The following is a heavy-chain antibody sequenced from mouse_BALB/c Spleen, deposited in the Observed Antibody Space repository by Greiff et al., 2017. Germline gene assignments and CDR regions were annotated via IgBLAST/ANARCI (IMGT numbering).Heavy chain of an antibody. CDR2: IWGDGST. V-gene: IGHV2-6-7*01. Sequence: VQVVESGPGLVAPSQSLSITCTVSGFSLTGYGVNWVRQPPGKGLEWLGMIWGDGSTDYNSALKSRLSISKDNSKSQVFLKMNSLQTDDTARYYCARDQDYGSSYVDWYFDVWGAGTTVTVSS. D-gene: IGHD1-1*01. J-gene: IGHJ1*01. CDR3: ARDQDYGSSYVDWYFDV. CDR1: GFSLTGYG.